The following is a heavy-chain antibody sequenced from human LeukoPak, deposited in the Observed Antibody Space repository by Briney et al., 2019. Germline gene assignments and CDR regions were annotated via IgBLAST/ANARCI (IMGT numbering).Heavy chain of an antibody. Sequence: PGGSLRLSCAASGFTFSSYWMHWVRQAPGKGLVWVSRVDSDGTSTTYADSVKGRVTISRDNAKNTLYLQMNSLRAEDTAVYYCAKNGYSSGWLLFNWFDPWGQGTLVTVSS. CDR3: AKNGYSSGWLLFNWFDP. CDR1: GFTFSSYW. V-gene: IGHV3-74*01. D-gene: IGHD6-19*01. J-gene: IGHJ5*02. CDR2: VDSDGTST.